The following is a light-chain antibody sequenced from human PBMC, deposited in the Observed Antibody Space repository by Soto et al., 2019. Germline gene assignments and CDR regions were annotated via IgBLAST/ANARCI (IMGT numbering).Light chain of an antibody. V-gene: IGKV3-20*01. CDR2: DES. J-gene: IGKJ5*01. CDR3: QKYTVSPIT. Sequence: VLTQSPGTLALSPGERATLSCRASQSVGSNLAWYQQKPGLAPTLIISDESSRASGVPERLTGGGSGTDFNLTIRSLEPEDFALYYCQKYTVSPITFGQGTRLEIK. CDR1: QSVGSN.